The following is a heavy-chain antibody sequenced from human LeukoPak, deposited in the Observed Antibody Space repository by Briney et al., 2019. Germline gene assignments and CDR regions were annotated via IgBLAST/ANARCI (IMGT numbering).Heavy chain of an antibody. CDR1: GFTFSRHW. Sequence: GGSLRLSCAASGFTFSRHWMYWVRQAPGKGLEWVSVIYSGGSTYYADSVKGRFTISRDNSKNTLYLQMNSLRAEDTAVYYCARGDSSGYYYFEYWGQGTLVTVSS. J-gene: IGHJ4*02. CDR2: IYSGGST. V-gene: IGHV3-53*01. D-gene: IGHD6-19*01. CDR3: ARGDSSGYYYFEY.